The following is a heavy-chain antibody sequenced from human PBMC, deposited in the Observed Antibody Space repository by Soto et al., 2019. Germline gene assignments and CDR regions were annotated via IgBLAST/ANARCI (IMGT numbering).Heavy chain of an antibody. CDR1: VGSISVSY. J-gene: IGHJ4*02. V-gene: IGHV4-59*01. CDR2: VYYTGST. Sequence: SEALSLTCSVSVGSISVSYWSWIRQSPGKGLELLGYVYYTGSTNYSPSLRSRVSISVDTSKNEFSLRLSSVTAADTAVYFCARSVAVPGAHIDYWGQGTKVTVSS. D-gene: IGHD6-19*01. CDR3: ARSVAVPGAHIDY.